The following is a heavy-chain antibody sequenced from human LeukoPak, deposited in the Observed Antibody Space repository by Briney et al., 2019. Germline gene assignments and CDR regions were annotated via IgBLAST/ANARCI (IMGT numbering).Heavy chain of an antibody. CDR3: AKVSSSWQLYYFDY. J-gene: IGHJ4*02. Sequence: GGSLRLSCAAPGFTFSSYAMSWVRQAPGKGLEWVSAISGSDGSTYYADSVKGRFTISRDNSKNTLYLQMNSLRAEDTALYYCAKVSSSWQLYYFDYWGQGTLVTVSS. CDR2: ISGSDGST. CDR1: GFTFSSYA. D-gene: IGHD6-13*01. V-gene: IGHV3-23*01.